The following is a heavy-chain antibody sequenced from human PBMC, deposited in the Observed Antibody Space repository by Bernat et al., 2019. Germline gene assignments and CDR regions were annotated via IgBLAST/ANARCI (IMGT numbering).Heavy chain of an antibody. Sequence: QVQLVESGGGVVQPGRSLRLSCAASGFTFSSYGMHWVRQAPGKGLEWVAVISYDGSNKYYADSVKGRFTISRDNSKNTLYLQMNSLRAEDTAVYYCAKDKDTAMVPYVDYWGQGTLVTVSS. V-gene: IGHV3-30*18. J-gene: IGHJ4*02. CDR3: AKDKDTAMVPYVDY. D-gene: IGHD5-18*01. CDR2: ISYDGSNK. CDR1: GFTFSSYG.